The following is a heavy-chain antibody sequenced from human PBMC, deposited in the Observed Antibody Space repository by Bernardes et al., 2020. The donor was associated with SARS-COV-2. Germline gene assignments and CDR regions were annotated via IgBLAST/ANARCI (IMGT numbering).Heavy chain of an antibody. D-gene: IGHD3-3*02. CDR3: VATIGDF. J-gene: IGHJ4*02. Sequence: SETLSLTCTVSGDSINSYYWSWIRQPAGKGLEWIGRIYSSGRTTYNPSLQSRVTMSVDTSKNQFSLKLSSVTAADTAVYYCVATIGDFWGQGTLVTVSS. V-gene: IGHV4-4*07. CDR1: GDSINSYY. CDR2: IYSSGRT.